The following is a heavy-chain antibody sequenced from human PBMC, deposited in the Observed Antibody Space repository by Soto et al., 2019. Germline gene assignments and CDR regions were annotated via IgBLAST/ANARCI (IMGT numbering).Heavy chain of an antibody. CDR3: VGRPRPGSGYFDK. CDR1: GGSISTYS. CDR2: IFDSGDT. J-gene: IGHJ4*02. Sequence: PSETLSLTCTVSGGSISTYSWTWIRQPPGKGLEWIGHIFDSGDTNYNPSLKSRLTISIDTSKNQFSLQLKSVTAADTAVYYCVGRPRPGSGYFDKGGKEPLVTVPS. D-gene: IGHD3-10*01. V-gene: IGHV4-59*01.